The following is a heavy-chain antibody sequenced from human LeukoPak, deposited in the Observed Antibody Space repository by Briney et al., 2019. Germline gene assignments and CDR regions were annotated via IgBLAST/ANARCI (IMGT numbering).Heavy chain of an antibody. V-gene: IGHV1-24*01. J-gene: IGHJ4*02. CDR3: ATDRHDSSGYYTFDY. CDR1: GYTLTELS. CDR2: FDPEDGET. Sequence: ASVKVSCEVSGYTLTELSMHWVRQAPGKGLEWMGGFDPEDGETIYAQKFQGRVTMTEDTSTDTAYMELSSLRSEDTAVYYCATDRHDSSGYYTFDYWGQGTLVTVSS. D-gene: IGHD3-22*01.